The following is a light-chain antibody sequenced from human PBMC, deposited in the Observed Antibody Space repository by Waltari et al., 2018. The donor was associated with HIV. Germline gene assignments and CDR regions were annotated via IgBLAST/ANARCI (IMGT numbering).Light chain of an antibody. V-gene: IGLV1-47*01. CDR2: RNN. CDR1: SSNIGGNY. J-gene: IGLJ3*02. CDR3: AAWDDSLSGVL. Sequence: QSVLTQPPSASGAPGPRVTMSWSGSSSNIGGNYVYWYQHLPGSAPKLLISRNNNRPSGVPDRFSGSKSGTSASLAISGLRSEDEADYYCAAWDDSLSGVLFGGGTKLTVL.